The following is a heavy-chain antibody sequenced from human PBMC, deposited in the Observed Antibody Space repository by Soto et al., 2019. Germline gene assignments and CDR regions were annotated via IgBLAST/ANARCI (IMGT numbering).Heavy chain of an antibody. CDR2: ISGSGDTT. V-gene: IGHV3-23*01. Sequence: EVQLLESGGGLVQPGGSLRLSCAGSGFTFSSYAMSWVRQVPGKGLEWVSAISGSGDTTFYADSVKGRFTISSDNSKNTLYLQMNSLTTDDTATYYCAKDKESSSWANYYYSMDVWGQGTTVTVSS. CDR1: GFTFSSYA. CDR3: AKDKESSSWANYYYSMDV. J-gene: IGHJ6*02. D-gene: IGHD6-13*01.